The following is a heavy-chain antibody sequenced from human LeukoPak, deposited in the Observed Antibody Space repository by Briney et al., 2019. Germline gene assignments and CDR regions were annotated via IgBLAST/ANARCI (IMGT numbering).Heavy chain of an antibody. Sequence: GGSLRLSCAASGFTFSDYAMSWVRQAPGKGLEWVSSISNSGGRTFYTDSVKGRFTISRDNSKITLYLQMNSLRAEDTAVYYCAKSYNGYESKPDYWGQGTLVTVSS. CDR3: AKSYNGYESKPDY. CDR2: ISNSGGRT. D-gene: IGHD5-12*01. J-gene: IGHJ4*02. V-gene: IGHV3-23*01. CDR1: GFTFSDYA.